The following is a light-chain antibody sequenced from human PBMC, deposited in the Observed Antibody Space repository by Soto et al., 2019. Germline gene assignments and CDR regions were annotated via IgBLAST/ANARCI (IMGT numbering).Light chain of an antibody. CDR2: ATS. CDR3: QQYGHSPYT. V-gene: IGKV3-20*01. Sequence: EIVLTQSPGTLSLSPGERATLSCRASQGVSSSDLAWYQQKPGQAPRRLIYATSSRSTGIPDRFTGSGSGTDFTLTSSRLEPEDFAVYYCQQYGHSPYTFGQGTKVESK. CDR1: QGVSSSD. J-gene: IGKJ2*01.